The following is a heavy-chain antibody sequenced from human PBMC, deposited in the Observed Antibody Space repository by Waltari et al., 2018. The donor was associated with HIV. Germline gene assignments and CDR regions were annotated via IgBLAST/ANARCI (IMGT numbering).Heavy chain of an antibody. J-gene: IGHJ6*02. CDR2: VTDYNGNT. V-gene: IGHV1-18*01. Sequence: QVQLIQSGAEVKKPGASVKVSCKASGYRFSSYGITWVRQAPGQGLEWLGSVTDYNGNTYYAQSLQGRVSMTTDTYTNTAYMTLRSLRSDDTAIYFCARSGYFDSSGSRNYHYYGMDVWGQGTTVTVS. D-gene: IGHD3-22*01. CDR1: GYRFSSYG. CDR3: ARSGYFDSSGSRNYHYYGMDV.